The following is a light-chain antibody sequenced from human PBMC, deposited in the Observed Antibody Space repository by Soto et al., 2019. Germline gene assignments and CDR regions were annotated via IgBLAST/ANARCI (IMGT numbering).Light chain of an antibody. V-gene: IGLV1-40*01. CDR3: QSYESSLSGVF. J-gene: IGLJ2*01. Sequence: QSVLTLPPSVSGAPGQRVTISCTGGSSNIGAGYDVHWYRQLPGTAPILLIYANSNRPSGVPDRFSASKSGTSASLTITGLQSEDEAHIYCQSYESSLSGVFFGGGTKLTVL. CDR1: SSNIGAGYD. CDR2: ANS.